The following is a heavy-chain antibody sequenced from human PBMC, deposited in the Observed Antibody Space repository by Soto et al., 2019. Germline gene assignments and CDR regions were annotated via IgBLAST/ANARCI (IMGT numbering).Heavy chain of an antibody. Sequence: ASVKVSCKASGYTFTSYDINWVRQATGQGLEWMGWMNPNSGNTGYAQKFQGRVTMTRNTSISTAYMELSSLRSEDTAVYYCARSGYDFWIGHPSXQRGGHYYNYYMDVWGKGNTVTVSS. CDR1: GYTFTSYD. CDR2: MNPNSGNT. V-gene: IGHV1-8*01. J-gene: IGHJ6*03. D-gene: IGHD3-3*01. CDR3: ARSGYDFWIGHPSXQRGGHYYNYYMDV.